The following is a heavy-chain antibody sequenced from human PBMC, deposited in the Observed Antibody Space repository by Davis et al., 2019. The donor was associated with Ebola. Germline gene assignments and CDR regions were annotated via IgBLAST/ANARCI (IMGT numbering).Heavy chain of an antibody. CDR2: ISGSGGST. CDR3: AKGYRDIVVVVAAKRDWFDP. J-gene: IGHJ5*02. V-gene: IGHV3-23*01. Sequence: GESLKISCAASGFTFDDYAMHWVRQAPGKGLEWVSAISGSGGSTYYADSVKGRFTISRDNSKNTLYLQMNSLRAEDTAVYYCAKGYRDIVVVVAAKRDWFDPWGQGTLVTVSS. CDR1: GFTFDDYA. D-gene: IGHD2-15*01.